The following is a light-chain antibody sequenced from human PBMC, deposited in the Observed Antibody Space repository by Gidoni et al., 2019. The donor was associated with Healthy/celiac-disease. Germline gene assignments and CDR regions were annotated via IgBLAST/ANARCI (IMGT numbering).Light chain of an antibody. V-gene: IGKV2-28*01. Sequence: DIVMTQSPLSLPVTPGEPASIPCRSSQSLLHSNGYNYLDWYLQKPGQSPQLLIYLGSNRASGVPDRFSGSGSGTDFTLKISRVEPEDVGVYYCMQALQTPLTFGGGTKVEIK. CDR3: MQALQTPLT. J-gene: IGKJ4*01. CDR2: LGS. CDR1: QSLLHSNGYNY.